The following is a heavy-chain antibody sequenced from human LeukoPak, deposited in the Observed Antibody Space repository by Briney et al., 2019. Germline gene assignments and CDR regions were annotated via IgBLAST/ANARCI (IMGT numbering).Heavy chain of an antibody. Sequence: GGSLGLSCAASGFTFSSYAMSWVRQAPGKGLEWVSTISRSGGSTYYADSVKGRFTISRDNSKNMLYLQMNSLRAEDTAVYYCAKDQDWPTAMITNWGQGTLVTVSS. CDR1: GFTFSSYA. CDR2: ISRSGGST. J-gene: IGHJ4*02. D-gene: IGHD5-18*01. CDR3: AKDQDWPTAMITN. V-gene: IGHV3-23*01.